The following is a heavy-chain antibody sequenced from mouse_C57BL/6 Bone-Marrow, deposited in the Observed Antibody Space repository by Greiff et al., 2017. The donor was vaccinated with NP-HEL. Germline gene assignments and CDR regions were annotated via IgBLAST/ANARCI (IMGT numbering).Heavy chain of an antibody. V-gene: IGHV6-3*01. J-gene: IGHJ2*01. D-gene: IGHD4-1*02. CDR1: GFTFSNYW. CDR2: IRLKSDNYAT. Sequence: EVQLQESGGGLVQPGGSMKLSCVASGFTFSNYWMNWVRQSPEKGLEWVAQIRLKSDNYATHYAESVKGRFTISRDDSKSSVYLQMNNVRAEDTGIYYCTVNWEGYWGQGTTLTVSS. CDR3: TVNWEGY.